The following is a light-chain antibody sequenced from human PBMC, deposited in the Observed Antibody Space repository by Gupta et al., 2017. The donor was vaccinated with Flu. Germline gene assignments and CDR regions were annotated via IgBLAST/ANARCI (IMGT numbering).Light chain of an antibody. J-gene: IGLJ3*02. CDR2: EVS. CDR3: SSYAGSCWV. CDR1: SSDVGGYNY. Sequence: QSALTQPPSASGSPGQSVTISCPGTSSDVGGYNYVSWYQQHPGKAPKLMIYEVSKRPSGVPDRFSGSKSGNTASLTVSGLQAEDEADYYCSSYAGSCWVFGGGTKLTVL. V-gene: IGLV2-8*01.